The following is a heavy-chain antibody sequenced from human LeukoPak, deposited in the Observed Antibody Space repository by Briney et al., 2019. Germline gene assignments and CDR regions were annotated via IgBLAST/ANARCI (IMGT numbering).Heavy chain of an antibody. D-gene: IGHD1-26*01. J-gene: IGHJ6*03. CDR1: GFTFSSYW. CDR2: IKQDGSEK. V-gene: IGHV3-7*01. Sequence: GGSLRLSCAASGFTFSSYWMSWVRQAPGKGLEWVANIKQDGSEKYYVDSVKGRFTISRDNAKNSLYLQMNSLRAEDTAVYYCARVGVGATTGYYYMDVWGKGTTVTVSS. CDR3: ARVGVGATTGYYYMDV.